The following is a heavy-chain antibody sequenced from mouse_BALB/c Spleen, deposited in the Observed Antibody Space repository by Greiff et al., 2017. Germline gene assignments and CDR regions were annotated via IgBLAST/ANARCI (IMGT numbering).Heavy chain of an antibody. CDR1: GFTFNTYA. CDR3: VRHTDY. Sequence: EVKLMESGGGLVQPKGSLKLSCAASGFTFNTYAMNWVRQAPGKGLEWVARIRSKSNNYATYYADSVKDRFTISRDDSQSMLYLQMNNLKTEDTAMYYCVRHTDYWGQGTTLTVSS. V-gene: IGHV10-1*02. J-gene: IGHJ2*01. CDR2: IRSKSNNYAT.